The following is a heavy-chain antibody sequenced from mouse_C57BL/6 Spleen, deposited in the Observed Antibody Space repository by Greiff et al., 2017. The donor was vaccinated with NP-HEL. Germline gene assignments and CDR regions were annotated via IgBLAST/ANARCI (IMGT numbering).Heavy chain of an antibody. J-gene: IGHJ1*03. CDR3: AREDYYSNSYWYFDV. D-gene: IGHD2-5*01. CDR1: GYSITSGYY. Sequence: EVKLMESGPGLVKPSQSLSLTCSVTGYSITSGYYWNWIRQFPGNKLEWMGYISYDGSNNYNPSLKNRISITRDTSKNQFFLKLNSVTTEDTATYYCAREDYYSNSYWYFDVWGTGTTVTVSS. V-gene: IGHV3-6*01. CDR2: ISYDGSN.